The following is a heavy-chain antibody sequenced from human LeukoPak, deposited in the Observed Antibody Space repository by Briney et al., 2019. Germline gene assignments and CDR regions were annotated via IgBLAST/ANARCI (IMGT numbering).Heavy chain of an antibody. CDR3: ASYLLWFGESRFDP. V-gene: IGHV4-30-2*01. J-gene: IGHJ5*02. CDR1: GGSISSGGYS. CDR2: IYHSGST. D-gene: IGHD3-10*01. Sequence: SETLSLTCAVSGGSISSGGYSWSWIRQPPGKGLEWIGYIYHSGSTYYNPSLKSRVTISVDRSKNQFSLKLSSVTAADTAVYYCASYLLWFGESRFDPWGQGTLVTVSS.